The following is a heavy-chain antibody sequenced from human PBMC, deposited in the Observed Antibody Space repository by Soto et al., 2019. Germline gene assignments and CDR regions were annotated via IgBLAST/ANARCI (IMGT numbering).Heavy chain of an antibody. Sequence: EVPVVESGGGLIQPGGSLRLSCAASGFIVSRNHMTWVRQAPGKGLEWISIVYRDGSTNYADSVKGRFSISRDNSKNTVYVQMNSLRAEDTAVYYCARVASEGGLDVWGQGTTVTVSS. CDR2: VYRDGST. CDR1: GFIVSRNH. J-gene: IGHJ6*02. V-gene: IGHV3-53*01. CDR3: ARVASEGGLDV.